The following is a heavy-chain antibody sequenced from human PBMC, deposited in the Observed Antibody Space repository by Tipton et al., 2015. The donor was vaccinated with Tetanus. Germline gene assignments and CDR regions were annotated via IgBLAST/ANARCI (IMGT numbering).Heavy chain of an antibody. Sequence: TLSLTCTVSGGSISSYYWSWIRQPPGKGLEWIGYIYYSGSTNYNPSLKSRVTISVDTSKNQFSLKLSSVTAADTALYFCARHMAEHDTRYFDLWGQGTKVTVSS. CDR2: IYYSGST. J-gene: IGHJ3*01. V-gene: IGHV4-59*01. CDR3: ARHMAEHDTRYFDL. D-gene: IGHD3-16*02. CDR1: GGSISSYY.